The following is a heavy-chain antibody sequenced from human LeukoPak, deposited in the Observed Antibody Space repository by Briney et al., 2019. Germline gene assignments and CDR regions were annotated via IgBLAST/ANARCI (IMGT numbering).Heavy chain of an antibody. V-gene: IGHV4-34*01. CDR1: GGSFSGYY. J-gene: IGHJ4*02. CDR2: INHSGST. CDR3: ARLLGSNTNYCDL. Sequence: PSETLSLTCAVYGGSFSGYYWSWIRQPPGKGLEWVGEINHSGSTNYNPSLKSRVTISVDTSKNQFSLKLSSVTAADTAVYYCARLLGSNTNYCDLWGQGTLVTVSS. D-gene: IGHD4-23*01.